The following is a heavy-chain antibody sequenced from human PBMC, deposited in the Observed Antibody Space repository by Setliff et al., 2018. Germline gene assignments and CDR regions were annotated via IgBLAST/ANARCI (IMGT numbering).Heavy chain of an antibody. CDR1: GFTFDDYA. V-gene: IGHV3-9*01. CDR3: AKDTHYGSGSYGGFDY. Sequence: GGSLRLSCAASGFTFDDYAMHWVRQASGKGLEWDSGISWNSGSIGYADSVKGRFTISRDNAKNSLYLQMNSLRAEDTALYYCAKDTHYGSGSYGGFDYWGQGTLVTVSS. CDR2: ISWNSGSI. J-gene: IGHJ4*02. D-gene: IGHD3-10*01.